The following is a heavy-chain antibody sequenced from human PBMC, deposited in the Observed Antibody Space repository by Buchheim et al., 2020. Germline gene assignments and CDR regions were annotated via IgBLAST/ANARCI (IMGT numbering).Heavy chain of an antibody. D-gene: IGHD2-2*01. V-gene: IGHV1-46*03. Sequence: QVQLVQSGAEVKKPGASVRVSCKASGFTFTSYYFHWVRQAPGQGLEWMGIINPTGLITLYAQKFQGRVTVTRATSTSTVYMELSSLRSEDTAVYYCARSAGYCSGTSCYAGGNWFDPWGQGTL. CDR2: INPTGLIT. CDR1: GFTFTSYY. J-gene: IGHJ5*02. CDR3: ARSAGYCSGTSCYAGGNWFDP.